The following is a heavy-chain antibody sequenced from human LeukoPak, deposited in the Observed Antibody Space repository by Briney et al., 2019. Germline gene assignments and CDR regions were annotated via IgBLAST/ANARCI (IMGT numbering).Heavy chain of an antibody. CDR2: IDPSDSYT. J-gene: IGHJ4*02. Sequence: AGESLKISCKGSGYSFANYWISWVRQMPGKGLEWMGRIDPSDSYTNYSPSFQGHVTMSADKSISTAYLQWSSLRASDTAMYYCALLLRSGYLADYWGQGTLVTVSS. CDR3: ALLLRSGYLADY. V-gene: IGHV5-10-1*01. D-gene: IGHD3-22*01. CDR1: GYSFANYW.